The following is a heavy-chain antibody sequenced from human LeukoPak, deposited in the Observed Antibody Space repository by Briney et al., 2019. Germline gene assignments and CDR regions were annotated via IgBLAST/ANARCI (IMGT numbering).Heavy chain of an antibody. CDR2: ISYDGSNK. CDR3: AKDLDTGSYPSARGYAGYYGMDV. V-gene: IGHV3-30*18. CDR1: GFTFSSYG. D-gene: IGHD1-26*01. Sequence: PGRSLRLSCAASGFTFSSYGMHWVRQAPGQGLEWVAVISYDGSNKYYADSVKGRFTISRDNSKNTLYLQMNSLRAEDTAVYCCAKDLDTGSYPSARGYAGYYGMDVWGQGTTVTVSS. J-gene: IGHJ6*02.